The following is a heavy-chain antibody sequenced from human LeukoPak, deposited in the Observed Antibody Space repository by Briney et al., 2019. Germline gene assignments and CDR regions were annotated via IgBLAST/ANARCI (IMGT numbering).Heavy chain of an antibody. Sequence: SGGSLSPSCAASGFTFSSYGMHWVRQAPGKGLEWVAFIRYDGSNKYYADSVKGRFTISRDNSKNTLYLQMNSLKAEDTAVYYCAKDRIAVDGYYYYYYMVVWGKVSTVTFSS. V-gene: IGHV3-30*02. J-gene: IGHJ6*03. CDR2: IRYDGSNK. D-gene: IGHD6-19*01. CDR1: GFTFSSYG. CDR3: AKDRIAVDGYYYYYYMVV.